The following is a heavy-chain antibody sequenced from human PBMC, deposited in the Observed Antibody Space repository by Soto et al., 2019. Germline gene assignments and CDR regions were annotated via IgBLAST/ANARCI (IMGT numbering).Heavy chain of an antibody. CDR2: IWYDGSNK. D-gene: IGHD2-15*01. CDR3: ARDKYCSGGSCYYMDV. J-gene: IGHJ6*03. Sequence: GGSLRLSCAASGFTFSSYGMHWVRQAPGKGLEWVAVIWYDGSNKYYADSVKGRFTISRDNSKNTLYLQMNSLRAEDTAVYYCARDKYCSGGSCYYMDVWGKGTTVTVSS. V-gene: IGHV3-33*01. CDR1: GFTFSSYG.